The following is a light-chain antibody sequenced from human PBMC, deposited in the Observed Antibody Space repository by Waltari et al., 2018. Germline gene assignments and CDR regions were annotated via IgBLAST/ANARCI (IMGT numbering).Light chain of an antibody. Sequence: EIVLTQSPDTLSLSPGETATSSCRASQSVSRYLAWYQQKPGQAPRLLIYDASSRATGIPDRFSGSGSGTDFSLTISRLEPDDFAVYYCQKYVSLPATFGQGTKVEIK. CDR2: DAS. V-gene: IGKV3-20*01. CDR3: QKYVSLPAT. J-gene: IGKJ1*01. CDR1: QSVSRY.